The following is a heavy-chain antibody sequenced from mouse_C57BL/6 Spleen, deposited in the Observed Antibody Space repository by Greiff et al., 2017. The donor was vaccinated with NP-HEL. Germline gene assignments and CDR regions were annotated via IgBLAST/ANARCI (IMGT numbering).Heavy chain of an antibody. CDR1: GFTFSDYG. CDR3: ARENWDGFDY. Sequence: EVKVVESGGGLVKPGGSLKLSCAASGFTFSDYGMHWVRQAPEKGLEWVAYISSGSSTIYYADTVKGRFTISRDNAKNTLFLQMTSLRSEDTAMYYCARENWDGFDYWGQGTTLTVSS. D-gene: IGHD4-1*01. V-gene: IGHV5-17*01. CDR2: ISSGSSTI. J-gene: IGHJ2*01.